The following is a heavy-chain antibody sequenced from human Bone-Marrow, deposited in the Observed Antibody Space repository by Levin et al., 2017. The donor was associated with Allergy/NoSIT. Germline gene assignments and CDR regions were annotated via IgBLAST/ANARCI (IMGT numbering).Heavy chain of an antibody. D-gene: IGHD3-16*01. CDR3: ASRSGTDGLGY. CDR1: GFTFSSYS. CDR2: ISSSSSYI. Sequence: GGSLRLSCAASGFTFSSYSMNWVRQAPGKGLEWVSSISSSSSYIYYADSVKGRFTISRDNAKNSLYLQMNSLRAEDTAVFYCASRSGTDGLGYWGQGTLVTVSS. V-gene: IGHV3-21*01. J-gene: IGHJ4*02.